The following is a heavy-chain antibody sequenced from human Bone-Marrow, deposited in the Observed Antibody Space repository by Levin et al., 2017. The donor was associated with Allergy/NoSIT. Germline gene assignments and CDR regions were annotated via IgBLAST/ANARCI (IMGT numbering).Heavy chain of an antibody. CDR1: GYAFTAHF. Sequence: PVASVKVSCTTSGYAFTAHFIQWVRQAPGQGLEWMGWINPKNGETEYAQKFQGRVTMTRDTSASTTYMDLRWLTSDDTATYYCARFTMIRDRDYWGQGTLVIVSS. CDR3: ARFTMIRDRDY. CDR2: INPKNGET. J-gene: IGHJ4*02. D-gene: IGHD3-10*01. V-gene: IGHV1-2*02.